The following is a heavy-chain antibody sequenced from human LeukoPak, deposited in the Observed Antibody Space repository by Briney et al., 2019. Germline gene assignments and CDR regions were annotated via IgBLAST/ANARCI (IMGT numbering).Heavy chain of an antibody. CDR3: ARGRDRSKAGDR. CDR1: GGSCDVYH. J-gene: IGHJ5*02. Sequence: SETLSLTCAVHGGSCDVYHCSWIRQPPGNGLEGIGEIQPHGLFYYNPSLVSRVTISIDTSKSQFSLRLTSVTAADTACYYCARGRDRSKAGDRWGQGSLVTVSS. D-gene: IGHD5-24*01. CDR2: IQPHGLF. V-gene: IGHV4-34*01.